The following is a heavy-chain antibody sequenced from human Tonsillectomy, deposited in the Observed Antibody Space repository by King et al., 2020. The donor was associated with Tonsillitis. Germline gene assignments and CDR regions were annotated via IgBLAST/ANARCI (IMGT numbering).Heavy chain of an antibody. Sequence: QVQLVESGGGVVQPGRSLRLSCAASGFTFSSYGMHWVRQAPGKGLEWVAVISYDGSNKYYADSVKGRFTISRDNSKNTLYLQMNSLRAEDTAVYYCASDPNPLWFVEFPDAYFDYWGQGTLVTVSS. D-gene: IGHD3-10*01. CDR1: GFTFSSYG. V-gene: IGHV3-33*05. CDR3: ASDPNPLWFVEFPDAYFDY. J-gene: IGHJ4*02. CDR2: ISYDGSNK.